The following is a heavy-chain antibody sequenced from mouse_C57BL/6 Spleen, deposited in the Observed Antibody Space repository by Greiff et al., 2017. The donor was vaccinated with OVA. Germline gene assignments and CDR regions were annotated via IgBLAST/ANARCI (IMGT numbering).Heavy chain of an antibody. CDR3: ARWYYGSRYFDV. V-gene: IGHV1-61*01. CDR1: GYTFTSYW. CDR2: IYPSDSET. Sequence: QVQLQQPGAELVRPGSSVKLSCKASGYTFTSYWMDWVKQRPGQGLEWIGNIYPSDSETHYNQKFKDKATLTVDKSSSTAYMQLSSLTSEDSAVYYCARWYYGSRYFDVWGTGTTVTVSS. J-gene: IGHJ1*03. D-gene: IGHD1-1*01.